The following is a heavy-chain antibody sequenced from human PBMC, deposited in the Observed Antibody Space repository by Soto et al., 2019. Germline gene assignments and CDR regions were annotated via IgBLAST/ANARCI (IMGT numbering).Heavy chain of an antibody. Sequence: EVQLVESGGGLVQPGRSLRLSCAASGFSFDDYAMHWVRQAPRTGLEWVSGISWNSGSIGYADSVKGRFTISRDNAKNSLYLQMNSLRAEDTALYYCVIDGSWGSYRYYHYYYMDVWGKGTTVTVSS. CDR1: GFSFDDYA. J-gene: IGHJ6*03. D-gene: IGHD3-16*02. CDR2: ISWNSGSI. CDR3: VIDGSWGSYRYYHYYYMDV. V-gene: IGHV3-9*01.